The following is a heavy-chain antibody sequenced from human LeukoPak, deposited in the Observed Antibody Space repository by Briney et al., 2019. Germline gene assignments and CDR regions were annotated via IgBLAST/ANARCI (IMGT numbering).Heavy chain of an antibody. V-gene: IGHV3-23*01. Sequence: GGSLRLSCAASGFTFSSYAMSWIRQAPGKGLEWLSAISGSGGSTYYADSVKGRFTISRHYSKNTVYLQMNSLRAEDTAVYYCAKADIYCSSTSCLYFDYWGQGTLVTVSS. CDR3: AKADIYCSSTSCLYFDY. J-gene: IGHJ4*02. CDR1: GFTFSSYA. D-gene: IGHD2-2*01. CDR2: ISGSGGST.